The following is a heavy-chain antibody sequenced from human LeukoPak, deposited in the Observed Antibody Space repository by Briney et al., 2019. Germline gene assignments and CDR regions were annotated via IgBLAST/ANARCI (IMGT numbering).Heavy chain of an antibody. CDR1: GFTFSIYK. CDR2: INSGGTTI. J-gene: IGHJ4*02. CDR3: VRSGYYYDSSGYYDY. D-gene: IGHD3-22*01. Sequence: PGGSLRLSCAASGFTFSIYKMHWVRQTPGKGLEWVSYINSGGTTIYYGDSVKGRFTISRDNAKNSLYLQMDSLRAEDTAVYYCVRSGYYYDSSGYYDYWGQGTLVTVSS. V-gene: IGHV3-48*01.